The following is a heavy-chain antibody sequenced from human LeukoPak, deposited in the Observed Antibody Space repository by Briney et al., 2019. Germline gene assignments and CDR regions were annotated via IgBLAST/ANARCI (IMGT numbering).Heavy chain of an antibody. J-gene: IGHJ6*04. CDR2: IDPSDSYT. D-gene: IGHD3-10*01. CDR3: ARLWALGGDYYYGMDV. CDR1: GYRFTSYW. V-gene: IGHV5-10-1*01. Sequence: GESLKISCKGSGYRFTSYWISWVRQMPGKGLEWMGRIDPSDSYTNYSPSFQGHVTISADKSISTAYLRWSSLKASDTAMYYCARLWALGGDYYYGMDVWGKGTTVTVSS.